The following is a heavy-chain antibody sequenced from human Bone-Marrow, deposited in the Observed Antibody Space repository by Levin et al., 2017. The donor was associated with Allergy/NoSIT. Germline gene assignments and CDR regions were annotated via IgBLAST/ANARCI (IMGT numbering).Heavy chain of an antibody. Sequence: SETLSLTCSVSEGSISNTNYYWGWIRLPPGKGLEWIGNIYYDGTSYYTPSLKSRLTIAVDTSKNQFSLKLRSVTATDTAIYFCAGRSVEVRAFDVWGQGTPVTVSS. CDR1: EGSISNTNYY. J-gene: IGHJ3*01. CDR3: AGRSVEVRAFDV. V-gene: IGHV4-39*01. D-gene: IGHD3-10*01. CDR2: IYYDGTS.